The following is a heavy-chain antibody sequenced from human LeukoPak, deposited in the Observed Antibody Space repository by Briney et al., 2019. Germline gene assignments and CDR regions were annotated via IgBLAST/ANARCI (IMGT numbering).Heavy chain of an antibody. Sequence: SETLSLTCAVSGGSISSGGYSWSWIRQPPGKGLEWIGYIYHSGSTYYNPSLKSRVTISVDRSKNQFSLKLSSVTAADTVVYYCARLRWAFDIWGQGTMVTVSS. CDR3: ARLRWAFDI. V-gene: IGHV4-30-2*01. J-gene: IGHJ3*02. CDR2: IYHSGST. D-gene: IGHD5-12*01. CDR1: GGSISSGGYS.